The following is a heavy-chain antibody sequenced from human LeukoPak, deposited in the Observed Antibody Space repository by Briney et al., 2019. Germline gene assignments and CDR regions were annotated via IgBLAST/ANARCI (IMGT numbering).Heavy chain of an antibody. V-gene: IGHV3-21*01. D-gene: IGHD5-18*01. J-gene: IGHJ4*02. CDR1: GFTFSSYS. Sequence: GGSLRLSCAASGFTFSSYSMNWVRQAPGKGLEWVSAISSSSSYIYYAGSVKGRFTISRDNAKNSLYLQMNSLRAEDTAVYYCAREYSYGSLYYFDYWGQGTLVTVSS. CDR2: ISSSSSYI. CDR3: AREYSYGSLYYFDY.